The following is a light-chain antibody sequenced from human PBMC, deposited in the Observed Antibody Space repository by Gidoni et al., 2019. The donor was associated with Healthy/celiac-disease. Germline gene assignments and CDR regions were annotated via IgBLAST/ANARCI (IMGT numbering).Light chain of an antibody. CDR2: AAS. CDR3: QQLNSYPPFT. V-gene: IGKV1-9*01. CDR1: QGMSSY. Sequence: DIQLTQSPSFLSASVGDRVTITCRASQGMSSYLAWYQQKPGTAPKLLIYAASTLQSGVPSRFSGSGSGTEFTLTISSLQPEDFATYYCQQLNSYPPFTFGPGTKVEIK. J-gene: IGKJ3*01.